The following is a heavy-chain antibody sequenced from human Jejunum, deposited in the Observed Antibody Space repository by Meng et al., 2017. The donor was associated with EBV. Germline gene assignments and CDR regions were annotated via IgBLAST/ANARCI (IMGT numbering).Heavy chain of an antibody. CDR3: VRDGYNYIPFDY. CDR2: VSGTGGST. CDR1: GFTLSAYA. D-gene: IGHD5-24*01. Sequence: EVQLLEAGGGLVPPGGALRLSCGASGFTLSAYAMSWVRQAPGKGLEWVSHVSGTGGSTYYADSVKGRFTASRDNSKNMLFLQMNSLRADDTAIYYCVRDGYNYIPFDYWGQGTLVTVSS. V-gene: IGHV3-23*01. J-gene: IGHJ4*02.